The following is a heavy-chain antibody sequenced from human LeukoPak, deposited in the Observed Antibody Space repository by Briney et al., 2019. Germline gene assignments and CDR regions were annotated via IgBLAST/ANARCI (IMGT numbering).Heavy chain of an antibody. CDR1: GYTFTSYG. Sequence: ASVKVSCKASGYTFTSYGIAWVRQAPGQGLEWMGWISGYNGNTNYAQKLQGRVSMTTDTSTTTAYMELRSLTSDDTALYYCARSSLGTITAGPFDYWGQGTLVTVSS. CDR2: ISGYNGNT. J-gene: IGHJ4*02. V-gene: IGHV1-18*01. CDR3: ARSSLGTITAGPFDY. D-gene: IGHD5-12*01.